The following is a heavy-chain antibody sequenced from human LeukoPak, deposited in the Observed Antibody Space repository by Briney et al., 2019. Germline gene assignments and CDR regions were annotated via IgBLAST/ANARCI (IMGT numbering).Heavy chain of an antibody. Sequence: SETLSLTCSVSGGSINSRFWAWIRQPPGKGLEWIGYIYEVIPTYNPSLNSRVTISADTSNSQYSLKLNSVTAADTAVYYCASEDTADYKGRFDHWGQGTLVTVSS. CDR1: GGSINSRF. D-gene: IGHD4-11*01. CDR3: ASEDTADYKGRFDH. V-gene: IGHV4-4*08. J-gene: IGHJ4*02. CDR2: IYEVIP.